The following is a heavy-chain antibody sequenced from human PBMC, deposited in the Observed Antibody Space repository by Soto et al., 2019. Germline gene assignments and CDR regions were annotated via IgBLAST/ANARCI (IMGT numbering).Heavy chain of an antibody. V-gene: IGHV4-39*01. Sequence: PSETLSLTCTVSGGSISSSSYYWGWIRQPPGKGLEWIGSIYYSGSTYYNPSLKSRVTISVDTSKNQFSLKLSSVTAADTAVYYCASRLQGGGYYYYGMDVWGQGTTVTVSS. D-gene: IGHD4-4*01. CDR1: GGSISSSSYY. J-gene: IGHJ6*02. CDR3: ASRLQGGGYYYYGMDV. CDR2: IYYSGST.